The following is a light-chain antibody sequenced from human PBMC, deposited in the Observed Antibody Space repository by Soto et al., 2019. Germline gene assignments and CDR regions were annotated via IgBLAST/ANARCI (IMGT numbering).Light chain of an antibody. Sequence: EIVLTQSPGTLSLSPGERATLSCRASQSVSSSYLAWYQQKPGQAPRLLIYGASSRATGIPDRFSGSGSGTDFTLTISRLEPEDFAVYYCQQYDSSPLTCVGGTKVEIK. V-gene: IGKV3-20*01. CDR3: QQYDSSPLT. J-gene: IGKJ4*01. CDR1: QSVSSSY. CDR2: GAS.